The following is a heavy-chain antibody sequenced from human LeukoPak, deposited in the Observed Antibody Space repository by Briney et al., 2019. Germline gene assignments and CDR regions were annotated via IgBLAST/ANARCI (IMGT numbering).Heavy chain of an antibody. Sequence: GGSLRLSCAASGFTFSDYNMRWIRQAPGKGLEWVSSISRSGSTKYYADSVKGRFTISRDNAKNSLFLQMNSLRAEDTAVYYCARDQDWNDRGGLDYWGQGTLVTVSS. J-gene: IGHJ4*02. CDR1: GFTFSDYN. CDR3: ARDQDWNDRGGLDY. V-gene: IGHV3-11*01. CDR2: ISRSGSTK. D-gene: IGHD1-1*01.